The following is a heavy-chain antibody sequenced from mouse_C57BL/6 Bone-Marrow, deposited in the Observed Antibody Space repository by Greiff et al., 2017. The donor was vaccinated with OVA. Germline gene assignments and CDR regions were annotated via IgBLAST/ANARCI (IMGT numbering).Heavy chain of an antibody. D-gene: IGHD1-1*01. Sequence: EVQRVESGGGLVQPGGSMKLSCVASGFTFSNYWMNWVRQSPEKGLEWVAQIRLKSDNYATHYAESVKGRFTISRDDSKSSVYLQMNNLRAEDTGIYYCTGSTVVAYYYAMDYWGQGTSVTVSS. V-gene: IGHV6-3*01. J-gene: IGHJ4*01. CDR3: TGSTVVAYYYAMDY. CDR2: IRLKSDNYAT. CDR1: GFTFSNYW.